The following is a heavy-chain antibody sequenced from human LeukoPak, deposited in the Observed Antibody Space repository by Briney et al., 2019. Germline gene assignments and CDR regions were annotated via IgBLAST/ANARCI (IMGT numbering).Heavy chain of an antibody. CDR1: GYTFTSYY. CDR3: ARTYCSSTSCYRGWFDP. CDR2: INPSGGST. V-gene: IGHV1-46*01. J-gene: IGHJ5*02. Sequence: GASVTVSFKASGYTFTSYYMHWVRQAPGQGLEWMGIINPSGGSTSYAQKFQGRVTMTRDTSTSTVYMELSSLRSEDTAVYYCARTYCSSTSCYRGWFDPWGQGTLVTVSS. D-gene: IGHD2-2*02.